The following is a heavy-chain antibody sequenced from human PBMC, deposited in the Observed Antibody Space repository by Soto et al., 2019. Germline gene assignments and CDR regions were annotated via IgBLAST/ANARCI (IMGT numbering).Heavy chain of an antibody. CDR2: INPLSGIS. Sequence: QVQLVQSGAEVKKPESSVKVSCKTSGGTFVRHVISWVRQAPGQGPEWMGKINPLSGISNYAQKFQDRVTFTVDTESSTAYMELSSLRSDDTVVYYCATPACAATWCSPSRNLGHWGQGTLVTVSS. D-gene: IGHD2-2*01. CDR1: GGTFVRHV. J-gene: IGHJ4*02. V-gene: IGHV1-69*09. CDR3: ATPACAATWCSPSRNLGH.